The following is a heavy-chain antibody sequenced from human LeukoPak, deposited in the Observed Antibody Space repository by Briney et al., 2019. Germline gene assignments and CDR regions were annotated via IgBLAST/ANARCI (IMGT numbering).Heavy chain of an antibody. CDR2: ISAYNGNT. Sequence: ASVKVSCKASGYTFTSYGISWVRQAPGQGREGMGWISAYNGNTKYAQKLQGRVTMTTDTSTSTAYMELRSLRSDDTAVYYCARVPSPTRDRTPIVGASHYYYYMDVWGKGTTVTVSS. CDR1: GYTFTSYG. D-gene: IGHD1-26*01. CDR3: ARVPSPTRDRTPIVGASHYYYYMDV. J-gene: IGHJ6*03. V-gene: IGHV1-18*01.